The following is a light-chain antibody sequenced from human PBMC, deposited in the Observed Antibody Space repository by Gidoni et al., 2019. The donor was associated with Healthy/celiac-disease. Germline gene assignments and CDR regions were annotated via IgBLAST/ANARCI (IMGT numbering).Light chain of an antibody. CDR2: VAS. Sequence: IQMTKSPSSLSASVGDRVTITCRASQTITTFLNWYQQKPGQAPKLLIYVASSLQTGVPSRFSGRGSGTDFTLTINSLQPEDFATYYCQQTYSAPNTFGQGTKVEI. CDR3: QQTYSAPNT. J-gene: IGKJ1*01. CDR1: QTITTF. V-gene: IGKV1-39*01.